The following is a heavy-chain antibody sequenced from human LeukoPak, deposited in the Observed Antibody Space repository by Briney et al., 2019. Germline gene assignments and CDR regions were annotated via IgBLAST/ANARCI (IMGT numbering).Heavy chain of an antibody. J-gene: IGHJ4*02. CDR2: ISANNGDP. CDR1: GYTFTRYG. V-gene: IGHV1-18*01. D-gene: IGHD2-15*01. Sequence: GASVKVSCKASGYTFTRYGISWVRQAPGQGLEGMGWISANNGDPNSAQKLQGRVTMTSDTSTSTACMELRSLRSDDTAVYYCARDFFHGHCAGLSCFLLDYWGQGSLVTVSS. CDR3: ARDFFHGHCAGLSCFLLDY.